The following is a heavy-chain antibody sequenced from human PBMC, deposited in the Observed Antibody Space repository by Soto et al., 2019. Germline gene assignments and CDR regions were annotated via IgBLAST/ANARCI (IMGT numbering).Heavy chain of an antibody. V-gene: IGHV3-15*01. Sequence: DVQLVESGGGLVNPGGSLRLSCRTSGFTFSKAWMSWVRQAPGKGLEWVGRIRSNADGGTVEYAAPVKGRFIISRDDSTNTLYLQMKSLDTEDTGVYYCTGAGVRGVVMSGMDVWGQGTAVTVSS. CDR1: GFTFSKAW. D-gene: IGHD3-10*01. CDR3: TGAGVRGVVMSGMDV. CDR2: IRSNADGGTV. J-gene: IGHJ6*02.